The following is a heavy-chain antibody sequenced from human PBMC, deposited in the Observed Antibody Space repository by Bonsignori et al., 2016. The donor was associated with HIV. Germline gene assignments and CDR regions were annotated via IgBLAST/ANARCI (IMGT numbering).Heavy chain of an antibody. J-gene: IGHJ4*02. CDR2: INPNSGGT. Sequence: WVRQAPGQGLEWMGWINPNSGGTNYAQKFQGRVTMTRDTSISTAYMELSRLRSDDTAVYYCARPDLTTVTTMVTPPTTDYWGQGTLVTVSS. CDR3: ARPDLTTVTTMVTPPTTDY. V-gene: IGHV1-2*02. D-gene: IGHD4-17*01.